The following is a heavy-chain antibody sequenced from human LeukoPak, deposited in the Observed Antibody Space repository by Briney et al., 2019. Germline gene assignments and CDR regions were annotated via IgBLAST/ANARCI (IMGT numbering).Heavy chain of an antibody. V-gene: IGHV3-74*01. CDR1: GSSFSSYW. CDR3: ARGYLITGYYYYMDV. D-gene: IGHD5-24*01. CDR2: INTDGSST. J-gene: IGHJ6*03. Sequence: QAGGSLRLSCAASGSSFSSYWMHWVRQAPGKGLGWVSRINTDGSSTSYADSVKGRFTISRDNAKNTLYLQMNSLRAEDTAVYYCARGYLITGYYYYMDVWGKGTTVTVSS.